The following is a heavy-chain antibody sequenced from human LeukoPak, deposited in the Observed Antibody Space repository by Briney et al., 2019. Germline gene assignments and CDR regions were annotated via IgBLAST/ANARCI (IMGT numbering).Heavy chain of an antibody. CDR1: GFTVSSNY. CDR3: ARYPSDQYYFDY. J-gene: IGHJ4*02. Sequence: GGSLRLSCAASGFTVSSNYMSWVRQAPGKGLECVSVIYSGGSIYYADSVKGRFTISRDNSKNTLYLQMNSLRAEDTAVYYCARYPSDQYYFDYWGQGTLVTVSS. CDR2: IYSGGSI. V-gene: IGHV3-53*01.